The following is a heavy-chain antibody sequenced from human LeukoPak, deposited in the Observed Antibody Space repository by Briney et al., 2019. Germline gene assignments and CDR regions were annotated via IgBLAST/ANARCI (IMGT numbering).Heavy chain of an antibody. Sequence: VASVKVSCKASGYTFTSYYMHWVRQAPGQGLEWMGIINPSGGSTSYAQKFQGRVTMTRDMSTSTVYMELSSLRSEDTAVYYCARGAAAVKRQNWFDPWGQGPWSPSPQ. CDR3: ARGAAAVKRQNWFDP. J-gene: IGHJ5*02. V-gene: IGHV1-46*01. CDR2: INPSGGST. CDR1: GYTFTSYY. D-gene: IGHD6-13*01.